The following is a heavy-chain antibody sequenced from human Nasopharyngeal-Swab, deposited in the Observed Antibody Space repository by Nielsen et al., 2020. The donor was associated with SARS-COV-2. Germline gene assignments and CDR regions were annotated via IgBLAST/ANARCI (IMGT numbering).Heavy chain of an antibody. CDR1: GGSISSYY. D-gene: IGHD3-10*02. V-gene: IGHV4-59*08. CDR2: IYYSGST. Sequence: SETLSLTCTVSGGSISSYYWSWIRQPPGKGLEWIGYIYYSGSTNYNPSLKSRVTISVDTSKNQFSLKLSSVTAADTAVYYCARHGAAGTMSAFDIWGQGTMVTASS. CDR3: ARHGAAGTMSAFDI. J-gene: IGHJ3*02.